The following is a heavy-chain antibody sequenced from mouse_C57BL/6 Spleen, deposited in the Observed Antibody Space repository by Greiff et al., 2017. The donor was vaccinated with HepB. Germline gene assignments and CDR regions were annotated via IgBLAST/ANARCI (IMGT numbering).Heavy chain of an antibody. J-gene: IGHJ3*01. CDR3: ARALLLRTAWFAY. V-gene: IGHV3-6*01. CDR2: ISYDGSN. Sequence: EVKLLESGPGLVKPSQSLSLTCSVTGYSITSGYYWNWIRQFPGNKLEWMGYISYDGSNNYNPSLKNRISITRDTSKNQFFLKLNSVTTEDTATYYCARALLLRTAWFAYWGQGTLVTVSA. CDR1: GYSITSGYY. D-gene: IGHD1-1*01.